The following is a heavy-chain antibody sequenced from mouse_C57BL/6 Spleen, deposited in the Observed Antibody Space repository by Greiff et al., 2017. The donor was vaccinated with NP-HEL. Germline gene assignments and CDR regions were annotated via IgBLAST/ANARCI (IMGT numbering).Heavy chain of an antibody. CDR1: GYTFTSYW. D-gene: IGHD2-10*02. V-gene: IGHV1-53*01. CDR2: INPSNGGT. J-gene: IGHJ4*01. Sequence: VQLQESGTELVKPGASVKLSCKASGYTFTSYWMHWVKQRPGQGLEWIGNINPSNGGTNYNEKFKSKATLTVDKSSSTAYMQLSSLTSEDSAVYYCARQGVSDAMDYWGQGTSVTVSS. CDR3: ARQGVSDAMDY.